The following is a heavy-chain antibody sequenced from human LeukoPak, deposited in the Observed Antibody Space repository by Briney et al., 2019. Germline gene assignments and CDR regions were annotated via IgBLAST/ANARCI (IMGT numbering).Heavy chain of an antibody. Sequence: PSETLSLTCTVSGGSISSYYWSWIRQPPGKGLEWIGYIYYSGSTNYNPSLKSRVTISVDTSKNQFSLKLSSVTAADTAVYYCARRDYYDFNWFDPWGQGTLVTVSS. D-gene: IGHD3-22*01. CDR1: GGSISSYY. J-gene: IGHJ5*02. CDR3: ARRDYYDFNWFDP. V-gene: IGHV4-59*08. CDR2: IYYSGST.